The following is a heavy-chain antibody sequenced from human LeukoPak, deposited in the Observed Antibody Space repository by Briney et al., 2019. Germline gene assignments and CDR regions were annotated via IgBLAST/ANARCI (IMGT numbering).Heavy chain of an antibody. CDR2: ISGSGGST. CDR3: AKGNPRGGYFDWLLQQNYFDY. CDR1: GFTFSSYG. D-gene: IGHD3-9*01. Sequence: PGGSLRLSCEASGFTFSSYGMSWVRQAPGKGLEWVSAISGSGGSTYYADSVKGRFTISRDNSKNTLYLQMNSLRAEDTAVYYCAKGNPRGGYFDWLLQQNYFDYWGQGTLVTVSS. V-gene: IGHV3-23*01. J-gene: IGHJ4*02.